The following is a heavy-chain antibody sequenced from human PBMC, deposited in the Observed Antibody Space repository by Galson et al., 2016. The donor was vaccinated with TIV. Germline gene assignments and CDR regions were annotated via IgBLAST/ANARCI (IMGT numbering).Heavy chain of an antibody. D-gene: IGHD4-17*01. V-gene: IGHV1-8*02. CDR1: GYTFTSYD. J-gene: IGHJ4*02. CDR3: ARGGDYGDY. CDR2: TNPNSGNT. Sequence: SVKVSCKASGYTFTSYDINWVRQATGQGLEWMGWTNPNSGNTGYAQEFRGRVTMTRNTSVRTAYMELSSLRSEDTAVYYCARGGDYGDYWGQGTLVTVSS.